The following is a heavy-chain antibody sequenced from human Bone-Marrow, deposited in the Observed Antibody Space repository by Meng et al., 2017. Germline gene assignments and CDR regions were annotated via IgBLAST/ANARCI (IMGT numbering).Heavy chain of an antibody. Sequence: GGSLRLSCAASGFTFSSYEMNWVRQAPGKGLEWVSYISSSGSTIYYADSVKGRFTISRDNAKNSLYLQMNSLRAEDTAVYYCARGIMYYDILTGYFHYCYGMDVWGQGTTVTVSS. CDR2: ISSSGSTI. CDR3: ARGIMYYDILTGYFHYCYGMDV. D-gene: IGHD3-9*01. V-gene: IGHV3-48*03. J-gene: IGHJ6*02. CDR1: GFTFSSYE.